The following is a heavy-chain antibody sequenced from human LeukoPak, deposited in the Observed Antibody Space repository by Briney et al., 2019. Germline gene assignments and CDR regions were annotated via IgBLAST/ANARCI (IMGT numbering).Heavy chain of an antibody. CDR2: IYPGYSDT. V-gene: IGHV5-51*01. J-gene: IGHJ4*02. CDR1: GYRLTNNW. CDR3: ARFALSSSLDY. D-gene: IGHD6-13*01. Sequence: GESLKISCKVSGYRLTNNWIGWVRQVPGKGLEWMGIIYPGYSDTRYSPSFQGQVTFSVDTSTSTVYLQWNSLKASDTAIYYCARFALSSSLDYWGQGTLVTVSP.